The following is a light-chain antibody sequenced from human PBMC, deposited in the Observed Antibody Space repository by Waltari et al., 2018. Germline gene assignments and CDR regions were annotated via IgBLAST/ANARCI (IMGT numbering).Light chain of an antibody. V-gene: IGLV1-40*01. CDR2: GNH. J-gene: IGLJ2*01. CDR1: SSNIGAGYD. Sequence: QSVLTQPPSVSGAPGQRVTISCTGSSSNIGAGYDVHWYQQLPGTAPKLLVYGNHHRPSGVPYRFSGPKSGPAASLAITGLQAEDEADYYCQSYDSRLAVVFGGGTKVTVL. CDR3: QSYDSRLAVV.